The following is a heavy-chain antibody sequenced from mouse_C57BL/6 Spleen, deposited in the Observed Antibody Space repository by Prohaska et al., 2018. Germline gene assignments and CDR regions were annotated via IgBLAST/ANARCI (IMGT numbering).Heavy chain of an antibody. CDR3: ARSKYYGSSYPYAMDY. J-gene: IGHJ4*01. Sequence: HGKILEWLGDINPNNGGTSYNQKFKGKATLTVDKSSSTAYMELRSLTSEDSAVYYCARSKYYGSSYPYAMDYWGQGTSVTVSS. D-gene: IGHD1-1*01. V-gene: IGHV1-26*01. CDR2: INPNNGGT.